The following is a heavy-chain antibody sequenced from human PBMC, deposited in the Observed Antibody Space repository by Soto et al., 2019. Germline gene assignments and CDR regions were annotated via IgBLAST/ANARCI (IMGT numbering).Heavy chain of an antibody. CDR3: ARDFAYFDS. CDR2: VYHTGRT. Sequence: SETLSLICTVSGGSFKSGSYSWSWIRQPPGKGLEWIGYVYHTGRTSYNPTLKSRVSISMDTSKNQFSLNLDSVTAADTAVYFCARDFAYFDSWGQGTLVTVSS. V-gene: IGHV4-61*01. J-gene: IGHJ4*02. CDR1: GGSFKSGSYS. D-gene: IGHD3-3*01.